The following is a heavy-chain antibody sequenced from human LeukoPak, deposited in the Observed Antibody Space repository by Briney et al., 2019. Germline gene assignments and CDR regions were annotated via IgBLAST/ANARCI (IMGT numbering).Heavy chain of an antibody. CDR2: IKQDGSEK. D-gene: IGHD1-26*01. CDR3: ARDRRWELLRALDY. CDR1: GFTFSSYW. V-gene: IGHV3-7*01. Sequence: GGCLRLSCAASGFTFSSYWMSWVRQAPGKGLEWEANIKQDGSEKYYVDSVKGRFTISRDNAKNSLYLQMNSLRAEDTAVYYCARDRRWELLRALDYWGQGTLVTVSS. J-gene: IGHJ4*02.